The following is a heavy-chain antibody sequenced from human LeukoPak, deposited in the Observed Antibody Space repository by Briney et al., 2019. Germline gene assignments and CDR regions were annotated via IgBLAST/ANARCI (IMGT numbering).Heavy chain of an antibody. CDR2: INAGNGNT. J-gene: IGHJ4*02. CDR1: GYTFTNYA. CDR3: ARAGRRGGYEMGY. Sequence: GASVKVSCTASGYTFTNYAIRWVRQAPGHGLERMGWINAGNGNTKYSQKFQGRVTITRDTSASAAYMELSSLRSEDTAVYYCARAGRRGGYEMGYWGQGTLVTVSS. D-gene: IGHD5-12*01. V-gene: IGHV1-3*01.